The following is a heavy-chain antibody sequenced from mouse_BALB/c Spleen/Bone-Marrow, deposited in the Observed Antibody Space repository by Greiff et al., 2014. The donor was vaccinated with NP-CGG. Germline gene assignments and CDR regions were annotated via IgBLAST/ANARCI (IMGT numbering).Heavy chain of an antibody. CDR1: GFTFSDYY. D-gene: IGHD2-10*02. CDR3: ARSGERYGAMDY. Sequence: EVQGVESGGGLVKPGGSLKLSCAASGFTFSDYYMYWVRQTPEKRLEWVATISAGGGYTYYPDSVWGRFTISRDNAKNNLYLQMSSLKSEDTAMYYGARSGERYGAMDYWGQGTSVTVFS. J-gene: IGHJ4*01. CDR2: ISAGGGYT. V-gene: IGHV5-4*02.